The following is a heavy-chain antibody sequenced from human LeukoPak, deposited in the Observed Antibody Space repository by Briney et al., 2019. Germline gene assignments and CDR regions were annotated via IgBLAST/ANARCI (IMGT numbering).Heavy chain of an antibody. CDR2: MNPNSGNT. CDR1: GYTFTSYD. CDR3: ARSMALDAFDI. D-gene: IGHD2/OR15-2a*01. Sequence: ASVKVSCKASGYTFTSYDINWVRQATGQGLEWMGWMNPNSGNTGYARKFQGRVTMTRNTSISTAYMGLSSLRSEDTAVYYCARSMALDAFDIWGQGTMVTVSS. J-gene: IGHJ3*02. V-gene: IGHV1-8*01.